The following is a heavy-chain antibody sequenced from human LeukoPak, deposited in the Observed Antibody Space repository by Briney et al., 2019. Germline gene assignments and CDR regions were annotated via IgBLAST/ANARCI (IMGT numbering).Heavy chain of an antibody. CDR2: ISWTGGRT. Sequence: PGGSLRLSCAASGFSFSSYAMSWVRQAPGKGLEWCSTISWTGGRTYYADSVKGRFTISRDNSKDTLSLQMNSLRAEDTAVYYCAKDPSVDSGRFDYWGQGTLVTVSS. CDR3: AKDPSVDSGRFDY. V-gene: IGHV3-23*01. CDR1: GFSFSSYA. J-gene: IGHJ4*02.